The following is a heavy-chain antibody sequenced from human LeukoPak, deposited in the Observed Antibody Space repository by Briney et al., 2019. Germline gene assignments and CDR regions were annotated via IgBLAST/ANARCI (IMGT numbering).Heavy chain of an antibody. CDR2: MNPNSGNT. J-gene: IGHJ4*02. D-gene: IGHD6-13*01. CDR1: GYTFTSYD. Sequence: ASVKVSCKASGYTFTSYDINWVRQATGQGLEWMGWMNPNSGNTVYAQKFQGRVTMTRTTSISIAYMELRSLRSEITAVYYCARGGIAAAGPQGYWGQRTLVTVSS. CDR3: ARGGIAAAGPQGY. V-gene: IGHV1-8*01.